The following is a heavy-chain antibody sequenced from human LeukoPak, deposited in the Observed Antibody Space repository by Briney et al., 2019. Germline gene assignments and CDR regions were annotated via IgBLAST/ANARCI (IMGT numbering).Heavy chain of an antibody. J-gene: IGHJ5*01. D-gene: IGHD1-26*01. V-gene: IGHV1-18*04. CDR1: GYNFTTYF. Sequence: ASVTVSCKTSGYNFTTYFITWVRQAPGQGLEWMGWISPYNGHTKYAHSLQGRVTMTTDTSTSTAFMELRSLMSDDTAVYFCAREGESRKLDSWGQGTLVTVSS. CDR2: ISPYNGHT. CDR3: AREGESRKLDS.